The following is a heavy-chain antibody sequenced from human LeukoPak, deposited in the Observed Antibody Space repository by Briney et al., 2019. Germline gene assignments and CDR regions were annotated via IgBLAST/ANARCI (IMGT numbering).Heavy chain of an antibody. Sequence: KSSETLSLTCAVYGGSFSGYYWSWIRQPPRKGLEWIGEINHSGSTNYNPSLKSRVTISVDTSKNQLSLKLSSMTAADTAVYYCARQWLVSPLFDYWGQGTLATVSS. J-gene: IGHJ4*02. CDR1: GGSFSGYY. CDR2: INHSGST. V-gene: IGHV4-34*01. CDR3: ARQWLVSPLFDY. D-gene: IGHD6-19*01.